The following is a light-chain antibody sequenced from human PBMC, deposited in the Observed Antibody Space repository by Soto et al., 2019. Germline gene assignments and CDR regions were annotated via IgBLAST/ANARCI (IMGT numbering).Light chain of an antibody. V-gene: IGKV3-20*01. CDR3: QQYGSSPNT. CDR2: GAF. Sequence: CRASQSVSNTYLAWYQQKPGQAPRLLIYGAFSRSTGIPDRFIGSGSGTDFTLTISRLEPEDFAVYYCQQYGSSPNTFGPGTKVDI. J-gene: IGKJ3*01. CDR1: QSVSNTY.